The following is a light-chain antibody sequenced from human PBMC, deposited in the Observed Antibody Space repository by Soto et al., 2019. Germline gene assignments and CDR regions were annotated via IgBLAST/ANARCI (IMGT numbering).Light chain of an antibody. CDR3: QQYENVPIT. V-gene: IGKV1-33*01. CDR1: QDIATN. Sequence: DIRMTQPPSSLSASVGDRVTIPCQASQDIATNLNWYQQKPGKAPKLLIYDASGLATGVTSRFRGSGSGTDFTLTINSLQPEDIATYYCQQYENVPITFGQGTRLEIK. CDR2: DAS. J-gene: IGKJ5*01.